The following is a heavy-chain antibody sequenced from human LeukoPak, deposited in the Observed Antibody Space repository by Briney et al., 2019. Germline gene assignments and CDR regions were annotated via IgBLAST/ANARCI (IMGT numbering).Heavy chain of an antibody. J-gene: IGHJ4*02. D-gene: IGHD1-26*01. Sequence: SETLSLTCTVSGGSISNYYWSWIRQPPGKGLEWIGYIHYSGSTNYNPSLKSRVTISVDTSKNQFSLKLSSVTAADTAVYYCAQDTGSDLLFYYWGQGTLVTVSS. CDR1: GGSISNYY. CDR2: IHYSGST. CDR3: AQDTGSDLLFYY. V-gene: IGHV4-59*01.